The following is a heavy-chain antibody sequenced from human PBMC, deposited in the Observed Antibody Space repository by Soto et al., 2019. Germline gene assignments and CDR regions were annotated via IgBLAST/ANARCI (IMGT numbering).Heavy chain of an antibody. V-gene: IGHV6-1*01. CDR1: GDSVSSSRVT. CDR2: TYFRSKWYN. D-gene: IGHD2-2*01. Sequence: PSQTRSLTCVISGDSVSSSRVTWNWIRQSPSRGLEWLGRTYFRSKWYNDYAESVRSRITIDPDTSKNQFSLHLNSVTPEDTAVYYCVRLVGNSWLDFWGQGTLVTGSS. J-gene: IGHJ5*01. CDR3: VRLVGNSWLDF.